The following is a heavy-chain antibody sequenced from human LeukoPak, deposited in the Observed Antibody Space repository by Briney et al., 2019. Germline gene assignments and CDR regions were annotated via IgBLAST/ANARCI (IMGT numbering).Heavy chain of an antibody. D-gene: IGHD5-24*01. J-gene: IGHJ4*02. V-gene: IGHV3-74*01. CDR2: IRSDGSDT. CDR1: GFTFSDTW. CDR3: ARGQRRHIDMAPSFDY. Sequence: GGSLRLSCAASGFTFSDTWMHWVRQAPGEGLVWVSRIRSDGSDTRYAESVKGRFTISRDNAKNTLYLQVNSLRAEDTAVYYCARGQRRHIDMAPSFDYWGQGTLVTVSS.